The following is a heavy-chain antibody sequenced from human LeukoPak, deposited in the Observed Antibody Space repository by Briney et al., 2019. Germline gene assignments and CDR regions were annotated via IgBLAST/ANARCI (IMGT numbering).Heavy chain of an antibody. Sequence: PGGSLRLSCAASGFTFSSYSMNWVRQAPGKGLEWVSSISSSSSYIYYADSVKGRFTISRDNAKNSLYLQMNSLRAEDTAMYYCAREDPRGRYYDSSGYFHWGQGTLVTVSS. J-gene: IGHJ4*02. CDR2: ISSSSSYI. D-gene: IGHD3-22*01. V-gene: IGHV3-21*01. CDR3: AREDPRGRYYDSSGYFH. CDR1: GFTFSSYS.